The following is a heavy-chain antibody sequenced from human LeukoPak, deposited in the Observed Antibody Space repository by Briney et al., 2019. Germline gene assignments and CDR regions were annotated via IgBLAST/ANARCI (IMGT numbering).Heavy chain of an antibody. Sequence: SETLSLTCTVSGGSISSYYWSWIRQPPGKGLEWIGEINHSGSTNYNPSLKSRVTISVDTSKNQFSLQLNSVTPEDTAVYYCARDGGWLDAFDIWGQGTMVTVSS. J-gene: IGHJ3*02. CDR2: INHSGST. CDR3: ARDGGWLDAFDI. V-gene: IGHV4-34*01. D-gene: IGHD6-19*01. CDR1: GGSISSYY.